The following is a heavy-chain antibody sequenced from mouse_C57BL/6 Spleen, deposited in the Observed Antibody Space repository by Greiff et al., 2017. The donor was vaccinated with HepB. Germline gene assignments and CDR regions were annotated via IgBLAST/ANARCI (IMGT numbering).Heavy chain of an antibody. Sequence: VQLKESEGGLVQPGSSMKLSCTASGFTFSDYYMAWVRQVPEKGLEWVANINYDGSSTYYLDSLKSRFIIARDNAKNILYLQMSSVKSEDTATYYCARGWVFDYWGQGTTLTVSS. J-gene: IGHJ2*01. V-gene: IGHV5-16*01. CDR2: INYDGSST. CDR1: GFTFSDYY. D-gene: IGHD1-1*02. CDR3: ARGWVFDY.